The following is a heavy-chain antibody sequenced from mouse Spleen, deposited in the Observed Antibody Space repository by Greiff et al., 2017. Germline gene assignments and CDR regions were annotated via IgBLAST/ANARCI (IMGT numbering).Heavy chain of an antibody. D-gene: IGHD1-1*02. V-gene: IGHV1-59*01. J-gene: IGHJ2*01. Sequence: VKLVESGAELVRPGTSVKLSCKASGYTFTSYWMHWVKQRPGQGLEWIGVIDPSDSYTNYNQKFKGKATLTVDTSSSTAYMQLSSLTSEDSAVYYCAQPLWYSFDYWGQGTTLTVSS. CDR2: IDPSDSYT. CDR1: GYTFTSYW. CDR3: AQPLWYSFDY.